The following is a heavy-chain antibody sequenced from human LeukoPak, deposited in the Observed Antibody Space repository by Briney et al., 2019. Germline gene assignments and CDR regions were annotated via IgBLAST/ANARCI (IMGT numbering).Heavy chain of an antibody. CDR1: GFTFSSYA. CDR2: ISGSGGST. CDR3: AREPTYTNSWYTSCDY. V-gene: IGHV3-23*01. J-gene: IGHJ4*02. D-gene: IGHD6-19*01. Sequence: GGSLRLSCAASGFTFSSYAMSWVRQAPGKGLEWVSGISGSGGSTYSADSVKGRFSISRDNSKDTLYLQMNSLRAEDTAVYYCAREPTYTNSWYTSCDYWGQGTLVTVSS.